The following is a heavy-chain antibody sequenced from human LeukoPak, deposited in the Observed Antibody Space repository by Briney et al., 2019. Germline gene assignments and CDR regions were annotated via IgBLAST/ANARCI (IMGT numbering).Heavy chain of an antibody. CDR2: ISSSGSTI. J-gene: IGHJ5*02. Sequence: GGSLRLSCAASRFTFSDYYMSWIRQAPGKGLEWVSYISSSGSTIYYADSVKGRFTISRDNAKNSLYLQMNSLRAEDTAVYYCARVPYYDILTGYSGPWGQGTLVTVSS. CDR1: RFTFSDYY. CDR3: ARVPYYDILTGYSGP. V-gene: IGHV3-11*04. D-gene: IGHD3-9*01.